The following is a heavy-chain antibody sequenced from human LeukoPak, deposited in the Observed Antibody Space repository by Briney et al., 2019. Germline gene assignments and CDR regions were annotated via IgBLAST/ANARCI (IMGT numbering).Heavy chain of an antibody. D-gene: IGHD4-23*01. Sequence: GGSLRLSCAASGFTFSSYWMHWVRQAPGKGLVWVSRINSDGGSTTYADSVKGRFTISRDNAKKTLYLQMNSLRVENTAVYYCAKPERGNDAFDIWGQGTMVTVSS. CDR2: INSDGGST. CDR3: AKPERGNDAFDI. CDR1: GFTFSSYW. V-gene: IGHV3-74*01. J-gene: IGHJ3*02.